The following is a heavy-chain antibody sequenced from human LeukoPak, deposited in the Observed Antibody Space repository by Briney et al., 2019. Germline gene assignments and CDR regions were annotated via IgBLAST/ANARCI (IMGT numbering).Heavy chain of an antibody. D-gene: IGHD2-2*01. V-gene: IGHV3-30*02. J-gene: IGHJ4*02. CDR2: IRYDGSNK. Sequence: GGSLRLSCVVSGFTFSNYGMHWVRQAPGKGLEWVAFIRYDGSNKYYADSVKGRFTISRDNSKNTLYLQMNSLRAEDTAVYYCAKDSSTSCHDWGQGTLVTVSS. CDR1: GFTFSNYG. CDR3: AKDSSTSCHD.